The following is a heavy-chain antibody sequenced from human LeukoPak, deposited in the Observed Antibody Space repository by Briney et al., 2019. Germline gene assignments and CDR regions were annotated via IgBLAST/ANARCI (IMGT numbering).Heavy chain of an antibody. D-gene: IGHD6-13*01. J-gene: IGHJ4*02. CDR3: ARGGYSRYFDY. Sequence: RPSETLSLTCTVSGGSISSYYWSWIRQPPGKGLEWIGYIYYSGSTNYNPSLKSRVTISVDTSKNQFSLKLSSVTAADTAVYYCARGGYSRYFDYWGQGTLVTVSS. CDR1: GGSISSYY. V-gene: IGHV4-59*01. CDR2: IYYSGST.